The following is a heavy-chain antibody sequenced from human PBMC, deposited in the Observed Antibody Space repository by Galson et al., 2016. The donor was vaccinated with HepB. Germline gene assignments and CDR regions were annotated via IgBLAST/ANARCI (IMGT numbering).Heavy chain of an antibody. CDR1: GFTFSRFW. CDR3: ARAGEWLQQDYDN. V-gene: IGHV3-74*01. J-gene: IGHJ4*02. Sequence: SLRLSCAASGFTFSRFWIHWVRQVPGKGLVWVSRINGFGFSTSYADSVKGRFTISRDNAKNTVYLQMNSLRAEDTAVYYCARAGEWLQQDYDNWGQGTLVTVSS. D-gene: IGHD5-24*01. CDR2: INGFGFST.